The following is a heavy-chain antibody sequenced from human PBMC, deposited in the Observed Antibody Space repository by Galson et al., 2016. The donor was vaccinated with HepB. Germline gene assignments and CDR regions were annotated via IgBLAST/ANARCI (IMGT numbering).Heavy chain of an antibody. CDR3: ARYGYCSSTSCYGFDP. CDR1: GGSISSGGYY. D-gene: IGHD2-2*01. J-gene: IGHJ5*02. V-gene: IGHV4-31*03. CDR2: IYYSGST. Sequence: TLSLTCTVSGGSISSGGYYWSWIRQHSGKGLEWIGYIYYSGSTYYNPSLKSRLAISVDTSKNQFSLKLGSVTAADTAVYYCARYGYCSSTSCYGFDPWGQGTLVTVSS.